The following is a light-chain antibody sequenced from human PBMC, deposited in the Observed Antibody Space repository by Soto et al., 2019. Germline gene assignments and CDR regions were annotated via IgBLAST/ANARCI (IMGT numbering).Light chain of an antibody. Sequence: DIQMTQSTSTLSASVGDRVTITCRASQNVDNWVAWYQQKPGKAPKFLIYDASNLESGVPSRFSGRGSRTEFTLTISSLQPDDFATYYCQRYNSNSRTFGQGTRV. CDR1: QNVDNW. CDR2: DAS. CDR3: QRYNSNSRT. J-gene: IGKJ1*01. V-gene: IGKV1-5*01.